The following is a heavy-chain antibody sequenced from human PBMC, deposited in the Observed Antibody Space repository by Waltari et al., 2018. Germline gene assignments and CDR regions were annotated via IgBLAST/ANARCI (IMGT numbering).Heavy chain of an antibody. V-gene: IGHV4-39*07. J-gene: IGHJ5*02. CDR3: ARYYGNGEGWLDP. Sequence: QLQLQESGPGLVKPSETLSLTCTVSGGSISRGSYYWGRIRQPPGKGLESIGYISYSGTTYYNLSLKSRVTMSVDTSRDQYSLSLRSVAAADTAVYYCARYYGNGEGWLDPWGQGTLVTVSS. D-gene: IGHD3-3*01. CDR2: ISYSGTT. CDR1: GGSISRGSYY.